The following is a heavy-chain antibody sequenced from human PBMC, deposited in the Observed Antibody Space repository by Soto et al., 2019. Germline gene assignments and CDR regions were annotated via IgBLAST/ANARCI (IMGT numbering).Heavy chain of an antibody. Sequence: QLQLQESGSGLVKPSQTLSLTCAVSGGSITSGGYSWSWIRQPPGKRLECIANLYHSGSTYYNPSLKRRVTTSLNRSNTQFYLDLSYLTAPDAAVYYCARVVGVPAIFGDYFDSWGQGTLVTVAS. J-gene: IGHJ4*02. V-gene: IGHV4-30-2*01. CDR3: ARVVGVPAIFGDYFDS. CDR2: LYHSGST. CDR1: GGSITSGGYS. D-gene: IGHD3-3*01.